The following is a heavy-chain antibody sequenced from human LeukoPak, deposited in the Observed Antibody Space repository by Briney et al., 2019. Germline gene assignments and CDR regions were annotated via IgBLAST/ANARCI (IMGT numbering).Heavy chain of an antibody. D-gene: IGHD6-19*01. CDR3: ATLAVAGIAYYYGMDV. CDR2: ISGSGGST. J-gene: IGHJ6*02. V-gene: IGHV3-23*01. Sequence: PGGSLRLSCAASGFTFSSYATSWVRQAPGKGLEWVSAISGSGGSTYYADSVKGRFTISRDNSKNTLYLQMNSLRAEDTAVYYCATLAVAGIAYYYGMDVWGQGTTVTVSS. CDR1: GFTFSSYA.